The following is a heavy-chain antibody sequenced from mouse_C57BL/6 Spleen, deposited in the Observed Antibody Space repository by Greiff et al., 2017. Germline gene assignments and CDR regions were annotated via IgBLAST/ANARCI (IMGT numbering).Heavy chain of an antibody. CDR2: IIYSGST. CDR3: ARSRSSLFDY. CDR1: GYSITSDY. Sequence: VQLKQSGPGLAKPSQTLSLPCSVTGYSITSDYWNWIRKFPGNKLEYMGYIIYSGSTYYTPSLKSRISITRDTSKNQYYLQLNSVTTEDTATYYCARSRSSLFDYWGQGTTLTVSS. V-gene: IGHV3-8*01. D-gene: IGHD1-1*01. J-gene: IGHJ2*01.